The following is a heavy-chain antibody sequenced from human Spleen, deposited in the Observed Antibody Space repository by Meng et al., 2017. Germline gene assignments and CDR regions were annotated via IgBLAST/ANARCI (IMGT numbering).Heavy chain of an antibody. J-gene: IGHJ4*02. V-gene: IGHV4-31*01. CDR1: GGSISSGAYS. CDR2: IYYSGTT. CDR3: ARDELQYCSSTSCYDNY. D-gene: IGHD2-2*01. Sequence: GPLQASGPGVGNPSPALSLPFLVSGGSISSGAYSWTWIRQHPGKGLQWIGCIYYSGTTYYNPSLKSLVTISVDTSKNQFSLKPSSVTAADTAVYYCARDELQYCSSTSCYDNYWGQGTLVTVSS.